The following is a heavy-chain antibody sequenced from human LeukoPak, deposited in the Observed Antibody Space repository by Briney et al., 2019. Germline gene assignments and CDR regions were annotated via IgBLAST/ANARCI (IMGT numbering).Heavy chain of an antibody. D-gene: IGHD2-2*01. Sequence: PGGSLRLSCAASGFTFSSYAMSWVRQAPGKGLEWVSGISGSDGSTNYADSVKGRFTISRDNSENTLYLQMTSLRAEDTAVYFCAKVHTSSWSHWGQGTLVTVSS. J-gene: IGHJ4*02. V-gene: IGHV3-23*01. CDR2: ISGSDGST. CDR1: GFTFSSYA. CDR3: AKVHTSSWSH.